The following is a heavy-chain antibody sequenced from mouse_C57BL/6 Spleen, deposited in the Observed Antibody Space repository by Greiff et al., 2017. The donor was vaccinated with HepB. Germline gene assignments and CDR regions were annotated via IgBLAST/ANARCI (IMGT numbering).Heavy chain of an antibody. CDR2: ISSGGDYI. D-gene: IGHD2-3*01. J-gene: IGHJ3*01. Sequence: EVKLMESGEGLVKPGGSLKLSCAASGFTFSSYAMSWVRQTPEKRLEWVAYISSGGDYIYYADTVKGRFTISRDNARNTLYLQMSSLKSEDTAMYYCTRDRGWLLFAYWGQGTLVTVSA. CDR1: GFTFSSYA. V-gene: IGHV5-9-1*02. CDR3: TRDRGWLLFAY.